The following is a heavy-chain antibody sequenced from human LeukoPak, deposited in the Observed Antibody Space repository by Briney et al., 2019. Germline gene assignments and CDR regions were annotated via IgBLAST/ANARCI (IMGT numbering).Heavy chain of an antibody. Sequence: PGGSLRLSCAASGLTISRNWMSWVRQAPGKGLEWVANINQDGSARDYVDSVRGRFTISRDNPKNSLFLQMSSLRAEDTALYYCARHDCSSTSCSQSLDYWGRGTLVTVSS. J-gene: IGHJ4*02. V-gene: IGHV3-7*01. CDR3: ARHDCSSTSCSQSLDY. CDR1: GLTISRNW. CDR2: INQDGSAR. D-gene: IGHD2-2*01.